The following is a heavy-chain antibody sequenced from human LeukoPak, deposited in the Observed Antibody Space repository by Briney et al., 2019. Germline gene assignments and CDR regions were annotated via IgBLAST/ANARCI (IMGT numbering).Heavy chain of an antibody. CDR3: AKDEWLANSYYFDY. D-gene: IGHD6-19*01. V-gene: IGHV3-30*18. CDR2: ISYDGSNK. Sequence: GRSLRLSCAASGFTFSSYGMHWVRQAPGKGLEWVAVISYDGSNKYYADSVKGRFTISRDNSKNTLYLQMNSLRAEDTAVYYCAKDEWLANSYYFDYWGQGTLVTVSS. CDR1: GFTFSSYG. J-gene: IGHJ4*02.